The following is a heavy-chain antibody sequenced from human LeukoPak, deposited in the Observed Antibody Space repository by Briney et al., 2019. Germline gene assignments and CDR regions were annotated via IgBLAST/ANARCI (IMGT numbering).Heavy chain of an antibody. J-gene: IGHJ4*02. D-gene: IGHD3-22*01. CDR2: IKQDGSQK. CDR3: ARDGPYYYDSSVYYFDY. V-gene: IGHV3-7*01. Sequence: GGSLRLSCAVSGFTFSDYWMSWVRQAPGEGLEWVANIKQDGSQKNYVDSVKGRFTISRDNSKNTLYLQMNSLRAEDTAVYYCARDGPYYYDSSVYYFDYWGQGTLVTVSS. CDR1: GFTFSDYW.